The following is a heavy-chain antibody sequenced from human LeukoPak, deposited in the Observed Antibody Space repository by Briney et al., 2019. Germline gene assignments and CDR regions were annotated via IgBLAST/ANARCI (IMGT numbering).Heavy chain of an antibody. J-gene: IGHJ4*02. CDR3: ARVPAQLLFPPLN. V-gene: IGHV4-39*07. D-gene: IGHD2-2*01. Sequence: PSETLSLTCTVSGGSISSSSYYWGWIRQPPGKGLEWIGSIYYSGSTYYNPSLKSRVTISVDTSKNQFSLKLSSVTAADTAVYYCARVPAQLLFPPLNWGQGTLVTVSS. CDR1: GGSISSSSYY. CDR2: IYYSGST.